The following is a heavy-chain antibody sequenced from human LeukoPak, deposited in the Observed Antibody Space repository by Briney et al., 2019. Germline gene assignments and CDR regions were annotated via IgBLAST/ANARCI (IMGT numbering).Heavy chain of an antibody. D-gene: IGHD1-26*01. CDR1: GYIFSRYW. CDR3: ARHRGGYGNYEDWFDP. V-gene: IGHV5-51*01. CDR2: VYPGDSDT. Sequence: GESLKISCKASGYIFSRYWIAWVRQVPGKGLECMGIVYPGDSDTRYSPSFRGQVTISADTSISTTYLQWSSLKASDTAIYYCARHRGGYGNYEDWFDPWGQGTLVTVSS. J-gene: IGHJ5*02.